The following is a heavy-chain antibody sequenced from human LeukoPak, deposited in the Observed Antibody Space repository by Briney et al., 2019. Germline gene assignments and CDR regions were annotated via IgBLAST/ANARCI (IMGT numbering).Heavy chain of an antibody. V-gene: IGHV3-21*01. J-gene: IGHJ4*02. CDR1: GFTFSRYS. D-gene: IGHD6-19*01. CDR2: ISSSSSYI. Sequence: GGSLRLSCAASGFTFSRYSMNWVRQAPGKGLEWVSSISSSSSYIYYADSLKGRFTISRDNAKNSLYLQMNSLRAEDTAVYYCARDRQGWSFDYWGQGTLVTVSS. CDR3: ARDRQGWSFDY.